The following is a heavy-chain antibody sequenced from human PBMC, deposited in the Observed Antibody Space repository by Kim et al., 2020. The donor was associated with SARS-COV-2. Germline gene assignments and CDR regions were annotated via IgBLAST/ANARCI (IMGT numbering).Heavy chain of an antibody. CDR3: ARGLLYYDFWSGYYNYYYYGMDV. CDR1: GFTFSSYA. CDR2: ISYDGSNK. V-gene: IGHV3-30-3*01. J-gene: IGHJ6*02. D-gene: IGHD3-3*01. Sequence: GGSLRLSCAASGFTFSSYAMHWVRQAPGKGLEWVAVISYDGSNKYYADSVKGRFTISRDNSKNTLYLQMNSLRAEDTAVYYCARGLLYYDFWSGYYNYYYYGMDVWGQGTTVTVSS.